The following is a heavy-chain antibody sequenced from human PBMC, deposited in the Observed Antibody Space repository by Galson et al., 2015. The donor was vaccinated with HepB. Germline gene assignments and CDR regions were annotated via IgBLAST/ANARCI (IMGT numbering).Heavy chain of an antibody. CDR3: ARGLAATTYYYYGMDV. CDR1: GGTFSSYT. D-gene: IGHD2-15*01. Sequence: SVKVSCKASGGTFSSYTISWVRQAPGQGLEWMGRIIPILGIANYAQKFQGRVTITADKSTSTAYMELSSLRSEDTAVYYCARGLAATTYYYYGMDVWGQGTTVTVSS. CDR2: IIPILGIA. J-gene: IGHJ6*02. V-gene: IGHV1-69*02.